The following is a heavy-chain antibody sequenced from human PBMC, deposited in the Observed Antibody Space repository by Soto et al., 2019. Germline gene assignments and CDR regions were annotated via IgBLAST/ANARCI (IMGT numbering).Heavy chain of an antibody. CDR2: IIPIFGTA. D-gene: IGHD6-13*01. Sequence: QVQLVQSGAEVKKPGSSVKVSCKASGGTFSSYAISWVRQAPGQGLEWMGWIIPIFGTANYAQKFQGRVTITADKSTSTAYMELSSLRSEDTAVYYCAKTAGVYSSSWHPPFDYWGQGTLVTVSS. J-gene: IGHJ4*02. CDR1: GGTFSSYA. CDR3: AKTAGVYSSSWHPPFDY. V-gene: IGHV1-69*06.